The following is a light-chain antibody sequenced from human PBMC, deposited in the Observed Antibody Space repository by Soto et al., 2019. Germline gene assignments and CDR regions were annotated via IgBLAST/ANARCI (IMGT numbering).Light chain of an antibody. CDR2: KAS. CDR1: QSINNW. Sequence: DIQMTQSPSTLSASVGDRVTITCRASQSINNWLAWYQQKPGKAPKLLIYKASNLDIGVPSRFSGSGSGTEFTLTTSRLQPDDFATYYCQQYDTYWTCGQGTKVEIK. CDR3: QQYDTYWT. J-gene: IGKJ1*01. V-gene: IGKV1-5*03.